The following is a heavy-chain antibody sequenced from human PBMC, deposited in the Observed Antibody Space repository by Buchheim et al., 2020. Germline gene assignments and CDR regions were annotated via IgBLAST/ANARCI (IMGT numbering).Heavy chain of an antibody. CDR3: ARDKHYYGMDV. Sequence: EVQLVESGGDLVQPGGSLRLSCVVSGFTFTNYLMHWVRQAPGKGLVWVSRINASGGSTRYADAVKGRFTISRDNARNTLYLQMDSLRVEDTGVYYCARDKHYYGMDVWGEGTT. J-gene: IGHJ6*02. V-gene: IGHV3-74*01. CDR2: INASGGST. CDR1: GFTFTNYL.